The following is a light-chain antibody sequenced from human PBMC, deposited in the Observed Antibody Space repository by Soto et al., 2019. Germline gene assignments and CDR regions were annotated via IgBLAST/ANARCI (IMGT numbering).Light chain of an antibody. CDR2: GVS. Sequence: QSVLTQPDSVSGSPGQSITISCTGTSSDVGAYNYVSWYQQHPGKAPKLIIYGVSNRPSGVSNRFSGSKSGNTASLTISGLQAEDEADYYCTSYTSTSTLRVFGGGTKVTVL. CDR1: SSDVGAYNY. J-gene: IGLJ3*02. CDR3: TSYTSTSTLRV. V-gene: IGLV2-14*01.